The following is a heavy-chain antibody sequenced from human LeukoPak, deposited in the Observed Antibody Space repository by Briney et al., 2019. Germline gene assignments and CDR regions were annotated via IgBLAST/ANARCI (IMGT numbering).Heavy chain of an antibody. Sequence: GGSLRLSCAASGFSFSRSAMHWVRQAPGKGLEWVAVIPYDGTEKNYIDSVKGRFTISRDNSKNTLYLHMNSLRLEDTGAYFCARQGSSLDYFYNHLEVWGRGTTVTVSS. D-gene: IGHD6-6*01. CDR3: ARQGSSLDYFYNHLEV. J-gene: IGHJ6*03. CDR2: IPYDGTEK. V-gene: IGHV3-30*10. CDR1: GFSFSRSA.